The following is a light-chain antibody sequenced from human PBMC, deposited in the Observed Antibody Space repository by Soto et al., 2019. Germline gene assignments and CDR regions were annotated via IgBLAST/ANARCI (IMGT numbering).Light chain of an antibody. CDR2: GAS. V-gene: IGKV3-15*01. J-gene: IGKJ5*01. CDR3: QQRKNWPPIT. CDR1: QSVSTY. Sequence: EIVMTQSPATLSVSPGERATLSCRASQSVSTYLAWYQQKPGQAPRLLIYGASTRATGIPARFSGSGFGTVFTLTIGSLEPEDSAVYYCQQRKNWPPITFGQGTRLEIK.